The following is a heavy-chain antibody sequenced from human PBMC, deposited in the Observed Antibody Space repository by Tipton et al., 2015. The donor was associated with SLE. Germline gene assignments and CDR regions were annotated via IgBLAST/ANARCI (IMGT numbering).Heavy chain of an antibody. J-gene: IGHJ4*02. Sequence: TLSLTCAVFVGSFSGYYWSWVRQPAGEGLEWFGRIYTSASTSFNPPLKSRVTLSVDTSKNQFSLNLRSVTAAATAVYYCARGQYKRDYWGQGTLVTVPS. D-gene: IGHD2-2*01. V-gene: IGHV4-59*10. CDR2: IYTSAST. CDR1: VGSFSGYY. CDR3: ARGQYKRDY.